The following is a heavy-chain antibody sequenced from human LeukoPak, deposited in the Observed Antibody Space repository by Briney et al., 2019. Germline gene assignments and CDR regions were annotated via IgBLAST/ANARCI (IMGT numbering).Heavy chain of an antibody. J-gene: IGHJ4*02. CDR1: GGSFSGYY. V-gene: IGHV4-34*01. CDR3: ARADDSSGYYYYYFDY. D-gene: IGHD3-22*01. Sequence: PSETLSLTCAVYGGSFSGYYWSWIRQPPGKGLEWIGEINHSGSTNYNPSLKSRVTISVDTSKNQFSLKLSSVTAADTAVYYCARADDSSGYYYYYFDYWGQGTLVTVSS. CDR2: INHSGST.